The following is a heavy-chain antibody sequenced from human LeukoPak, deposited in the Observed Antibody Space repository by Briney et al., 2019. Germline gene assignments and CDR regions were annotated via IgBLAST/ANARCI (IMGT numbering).Heavy chain of an antibody. CDR3: ATPSSYYDSSGYYLG. CDR2: IIPILGIA. D-gene: IGHD3-22*01. J-gene: IGHJ4*02. CDR1: GGTFSSYA. V-gene: IGHV1-69*04. Sequence: ASVKVSCKASGGTFSSYAISWVRQAPGQGLEWMGRIIPILGIANYAQKFQGRVTITADKSTSTAYMELSSLRSEDTAVYYCATPSSYYDSSGYYLGWGQGTLVTVSS.